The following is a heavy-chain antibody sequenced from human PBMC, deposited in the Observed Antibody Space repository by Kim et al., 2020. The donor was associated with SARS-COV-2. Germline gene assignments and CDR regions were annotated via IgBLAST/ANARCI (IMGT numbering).Heavy chain of an antibody. V-gene: IGHV7-4-1*02. J-gene: IGHJ6*02. CDR3: ARNMQDYGDWYYYGMDV. CDR1: GYTFSSNA. CDR2: INANTGNP. Sequence: ASVKVSCKASGYTFSSNAINWVRQAPGQGLEWMGWINANTGNPTYAQGFTGRFVFSLGTSVSTAYLQISSLKAEDTAVYYCARNMQDYGDWYYYGMDVWG. D-gene: IGHD4-17*01.